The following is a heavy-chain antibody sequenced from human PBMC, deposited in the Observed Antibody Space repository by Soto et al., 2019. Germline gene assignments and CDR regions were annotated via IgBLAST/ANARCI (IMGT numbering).Heavy chain of an antibody. V-gene: IGHV1-3*01. CDR3: ASLAAAGAFDY. J-gene: IGHJ4*01. D-gene: IGHD6-13*01. Sequence: QVQLVQSGAEVKKPGASVKVSCKASGYTFTSYAIHWVRQAPGQRLEWMGWSNAGNRNTKYSQKFQDRVTITRDRSASTAYRELSSLRSEDTAVYYCASLAAAGAFDYWGHGTLVTVSS. CDR2: SNAGNRNT. CDR1: GYTFTSYA.